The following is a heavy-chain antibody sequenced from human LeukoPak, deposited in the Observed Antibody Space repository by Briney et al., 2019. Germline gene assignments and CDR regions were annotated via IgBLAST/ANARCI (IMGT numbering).Heavy chain of an antibody. V-gene: IGHV3-33*01. Sequence: GGSLRLSCAASGFTFSSYGMHWVRQAPGKGLEWVAVIWYDGSNKYYADSVKGRFTISRDNSKNTLYLQMNSLRAEDTAVYYCARRGLSSSFDYWGQGTLVTVSS. CDR3: ARRGLSSSFDY. CDR1: GFTFSSYG. J-gene: IGHJ4*02. CDR2: IWYDGSNK. D-gene: IGHD6-13*01.